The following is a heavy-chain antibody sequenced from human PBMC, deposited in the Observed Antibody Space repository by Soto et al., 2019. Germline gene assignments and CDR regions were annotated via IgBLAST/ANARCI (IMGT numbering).Heavy chain of an antibody. D-gene: IGHD1-1*01. CDR1: GYTFTSYD. J-gene: IGHJ6*02. Sequence: ASVKVSCKASGYTFTSYDINWVRQATGQGLEWMGWMNPNSGNTGYAQKFQGRVTMTRNTSISTAYMELSSLRSEDTAVYYCARAGVTWTYYYYGIDVWGQGPPVTVSS. V-gene: IGHV1-8*01. CDR3: ARAGVTWTYYYYGIDV. CDR2: MNPNSGNT.